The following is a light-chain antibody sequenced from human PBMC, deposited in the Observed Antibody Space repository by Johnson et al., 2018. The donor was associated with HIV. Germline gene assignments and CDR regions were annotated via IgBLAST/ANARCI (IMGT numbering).Light chain of an antibody. J-gene: IGLJ1*01. Sequence: QSVLTQPPSVSAAPGQKVTISCSGSSSNIESDYVSWYQQLPGTAPKLLIYDNNKRPSGIPDRFSGSKSGTSATLGITGLQTGDEADYYCGTWDSSLSYNYVFGTGTKVTVL. CDR3: GTWDSSLSYNYV. V-gene: IGLV1-51*01. CDR2: DNN. CDR1: SSNIESDY.